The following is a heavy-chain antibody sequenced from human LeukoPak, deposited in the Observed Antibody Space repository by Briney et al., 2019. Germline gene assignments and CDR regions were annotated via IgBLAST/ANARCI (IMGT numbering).Heavy chain of an antibody. CDR2: MKQEGSEK. J-gene: IGHJ6*02. CDR1: GITFSSYW. CDR3: ARGGRNSYGYDYYYGMDV. Sequence: GGSLRLSCAASGITFSSYWMSWVRQAPGKGLEWVANMKQEGSEKYYVDSVKGRFTISRDNGKNSLYLQMNSLRAEDTAVYYCARGGRNSYGYDYYYGMDVWGQGTTVTVSS. V-gene: IGHV3-7*01. D-gene: IGHD5-18*01.